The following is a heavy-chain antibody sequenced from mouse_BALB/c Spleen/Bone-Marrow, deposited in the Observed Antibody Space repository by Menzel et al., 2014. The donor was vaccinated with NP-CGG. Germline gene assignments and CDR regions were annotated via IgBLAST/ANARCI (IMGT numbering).Heavy chain of an antibody. D-gene: IGHD1-1*01. CDR3: ARGDYGSSYEGAMDY. J-gene: IGHJ4*01. CDR1: GYAFTSYW. Sequence: VMLVESGAELARPGASVKLSCKASGYAFTSYWMQWVKQRPGQGLEWIGAIYPGDGDTRYTQKFKGKATLTADKSSSTAYMQLSSLASEDSAVYYCARGDYGSSYEGAMDYWGKGTSVTVSS. V-gene: IGHV1-87*01. CDR2: IYPGDGDT.